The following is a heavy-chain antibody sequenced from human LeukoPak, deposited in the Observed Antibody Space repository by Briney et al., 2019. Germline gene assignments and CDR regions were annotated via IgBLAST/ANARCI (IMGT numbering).Heavy chain of an antibody. CDR2: FSGSGGST. V-gene: IGHV3-23*01. CDR3: TKWAGYGDY. Sequence: RPGGSLRLSCAASGFTFSSYAMSWVRQAPGKGLECISGFSGSGGSTYYADSVKGRFTISRDNSKNTVYLQMNSLRAEDTAIYYCTKWAGYGDYWGQGTLVTVSS. J-gene: IGHJ4*02. D-gene: IGHD5-12*01. CDR1: GFTFSSYA.